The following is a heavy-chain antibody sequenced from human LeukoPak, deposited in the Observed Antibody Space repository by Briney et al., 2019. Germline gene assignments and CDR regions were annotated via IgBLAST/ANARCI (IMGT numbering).Heavy chain of an antibody. V-gene: IGHV4-61*02. CDR1: GGSISSGSYY. CDR2: IYTSGST. D-gene: IGHD2-15*01. CDR3: ARDIVEGTAYFDY. Sequence: PSETLSLTCTVSGGSISSGSYYWSWIRQPAGKGLEWIGRIYTSGSTNYNPSLKSRVTISVDTSKNQFSLKLSSVTAADTAVYYCARDIVEGTAYFDYWGQGALVTVSS. J-gene: IGHJ4*02.